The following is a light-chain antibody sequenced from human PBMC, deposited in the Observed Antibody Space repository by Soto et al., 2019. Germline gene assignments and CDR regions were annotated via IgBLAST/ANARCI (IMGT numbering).Light chain of an antibody. CDR3: LQHANYPIT. V-gene: IGKV1-17*01. Sequence: DIQMTQSPSSLSASVGDRVTITCRASQGIGNDLVWYQQKPGKAPKRLVYGASTLQTGTPTSFSGSGSGTEFTLPISSLHPEDVATYYCLQHANYPITFGQGTRLEIK. CDR1: QGIGND. J-gene: IGKJ5*01. CDR2: GAS.